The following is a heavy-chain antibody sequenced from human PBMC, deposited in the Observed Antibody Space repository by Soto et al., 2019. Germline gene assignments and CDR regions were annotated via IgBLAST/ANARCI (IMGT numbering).Heavy chain of an antibody. D-gene: IGHD3-22*01. CDR2: ISGSGGST. CDR3: AKSPYYYDSSSFDY. CDR1: GFTFNSYA. J-gene: IGHJ4*02. V-gene: IGHV3-23*01. Sequence: PGESLKISCAASGFTFNSYAMSWVRQAPGKGLEWVSAISGSGGSTYYADSVKGRFTISRDNSKNTLYLQMNSLRAEDTAVYYCAKSPYYYDSSSFDYWGQGTLVTVSS.